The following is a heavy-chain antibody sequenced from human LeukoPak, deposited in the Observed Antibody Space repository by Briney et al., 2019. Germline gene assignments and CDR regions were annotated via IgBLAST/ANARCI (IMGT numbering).Heavy chain of an antibody. CDR2: ISSNGGST. CDR1: GFTFSSYA. D-gene: IGHD2/OR15-2a*01. V-gene: IGHV3-64*01. Sequence: PGRSLRLSCAASGFTFSSYAMHWVRQAPGKGLEYVSAISSNGGSTYYANSVKGRFTISRDNSKNTLYLQMGSLRAEDMAVYYCARDLNSSRWGQGTLVTVSS. CDR3: ARDLNSSR. J-gene: IGHJ4*02.